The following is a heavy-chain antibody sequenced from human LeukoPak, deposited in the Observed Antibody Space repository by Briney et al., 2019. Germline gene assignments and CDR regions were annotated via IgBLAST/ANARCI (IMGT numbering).Heavy chain of an antibody. Sequence: ASVTVSCTASGYTFTGYYMHWVRQAPGQGLEWMGWINPNSGGTNYAQKFQGRVTMTRDTSISTAYMELSRLRSDDTAVYYCARGSLGELSYYYYGMDVWGQGTTVTVSS. CDR3: ARGSLGELSYYYYGMDV. CDR2: INPNSGGT. CDR1: GYTFTGYY. V-gene: IGHV1-2*02. D-gene: IGHD3-10*01. J-gene: IGHJ6*02.